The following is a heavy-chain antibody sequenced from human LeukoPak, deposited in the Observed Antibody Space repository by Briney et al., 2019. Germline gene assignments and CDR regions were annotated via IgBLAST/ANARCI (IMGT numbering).Heavy chain of an antibody. Sequence: YYMNWVRQAPGKGLEWVGSIYYSGSTYYNPSLKSRVTISVDTSKNQFSLKLSSVTAADTAVYYCARQTYYYDSSGYSSFDYWGQGTLVTVSS. J-gene: IGHJ4*02. D-gene: IGHD3-22*01. V-gene: IGHV4-39*01. CDR3: ARQTYYYDSSGYSSFDY. CDR1: YY. CDR2: IYYSGST.